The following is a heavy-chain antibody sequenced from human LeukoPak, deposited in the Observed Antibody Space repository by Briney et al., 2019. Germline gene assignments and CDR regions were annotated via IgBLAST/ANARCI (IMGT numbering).Heavy chain of an antibody. V-gene: IGHV3-30-3*01. J-gene: IGHJ4*01. CDR3: VRESYSRGDFN. Sequence: PGRSLRLSCAASGFSFSSYEMYWVRQAPGKGLEWVAVISYDGSNKYYADSVKGRFTISRDNAQNSLYLQMNSLTAEDTAVYYCVRESYSRGDFNWGHGILVSVSS. CDR2: ISYDGSNK. D-gene: IGHD2-21*01. CDR1: GFSFSSYE.